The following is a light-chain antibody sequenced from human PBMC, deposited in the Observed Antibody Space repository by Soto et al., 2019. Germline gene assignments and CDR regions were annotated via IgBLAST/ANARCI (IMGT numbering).Light chain of an antibody. J-gene: IGKJ1*01. CDR1: QSVNRN. Sequence: EILLTQSPATLSVSAGERATLSCRASQSVNRNLAWYQQKPGQAPRLLIYGASSRASGIPARFSGSGSGTDFTLTISRLEPENFAVYYCQHYGASPWTFGQGTKVDI. V-gene: IGKV3-15*01. CDR2: GAS. CDR3: QHYGASPWT.